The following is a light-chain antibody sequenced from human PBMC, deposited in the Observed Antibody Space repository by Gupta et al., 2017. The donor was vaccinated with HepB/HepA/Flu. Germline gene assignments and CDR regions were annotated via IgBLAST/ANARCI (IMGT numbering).Light chain of an antibody. CDR2: AAS. CDR3: QQRDSSPIT. CDR1: QSISNY. Sequence: DIQMTQSPSSLSASVGDRVTITCRASQSISNYLNWYQQKPGKAPKLLIYAASSLESGVPSRFSGSGSGTDFTLTISSLQPEDFATYSCQQRDSSPITFGHGTKVDIK. V-gene: IGKV1-39*01. J-gene: IGKJ3*01.